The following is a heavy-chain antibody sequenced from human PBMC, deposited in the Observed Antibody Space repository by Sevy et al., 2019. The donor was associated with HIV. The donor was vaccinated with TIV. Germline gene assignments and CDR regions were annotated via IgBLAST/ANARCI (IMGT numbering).Heavy chain of an antibody. D-gene: IGHD7-27*01. CDR1: GDTFSTYS. J-gene: IGHJ3*02. CDR3: AREGGVATTGDHDAFDI. Sequence: ASVKVSCKASGDTFSTYSLSWVRQAPGQGLEWMGGIIPIFGTPNYAQKFQGRVTFTADESASTAYMELSSLRSEDTALYYCAREGGVATTGDHDAFDIWGHGTLVTVSS. CDR2: IIPIFGTP. V-gene: IGHV1-69*13.